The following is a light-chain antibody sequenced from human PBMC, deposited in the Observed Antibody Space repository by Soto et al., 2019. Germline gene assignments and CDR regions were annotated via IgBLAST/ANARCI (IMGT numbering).Light chain of an antibody. CDR1: QSISSY. Sequence: DIQRTQSPSSLSASVGDRVTITCRASQSISSYLNWYQQKPGKAPKLLIYAASSLQSGVPSRFSGSGSGTDFTLTISSLQPEDFATYYCQQSYRTPRTFGQGTKVEIK. CDR2: AAS. J-gene: IGKJ1*01. V-gene: IGKV1-39*01. CDR3: QQSYRTPRT.